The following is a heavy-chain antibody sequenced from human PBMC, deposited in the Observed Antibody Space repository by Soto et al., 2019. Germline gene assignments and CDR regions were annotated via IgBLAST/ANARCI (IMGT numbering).Heavy chain of an antibody. CDR1: GGSFSGYY. J-gene: IGHJ4*02. D-gene: IGHD5-18*01. V-gene: IGHV4-34*01. CDR3: ARFSSYGYGY. Sequence: KASETLSLTCAVYGGSFSGYYWSWNRQPPGKGLEWIGEINHSGSTNYNPSLKSRVTISVDTSKNQFSLKLSSVTAADTAVYYCARFSSYGYGYWGQGTLVTVSS. CDR2: INHSGST.